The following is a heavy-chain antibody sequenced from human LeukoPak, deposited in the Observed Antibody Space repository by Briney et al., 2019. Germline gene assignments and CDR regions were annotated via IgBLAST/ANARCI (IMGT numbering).Heavy chain of an antibody. V-gene: IGHV3-30*18. CDR2: ISYDGSNK. D-gene: IGHD1-26*01. Sequence: GGSLRLSCAATGFTFSSFSMHWVRQAPGKGLEWVAVISYDGSNKYYADSVKGRFTISRDNSKNTLYLQMNSLRTEDTAVYYCAKGRVGANGYYYYGMHVWGQGTTVTVSS. J-gene: IGHJ6*02. CDR1: GFTFSSFS. CDR3: AKGRVGANGYYYYGMHV.